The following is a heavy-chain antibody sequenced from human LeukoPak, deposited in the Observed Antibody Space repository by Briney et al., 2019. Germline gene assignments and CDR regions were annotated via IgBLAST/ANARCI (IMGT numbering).Heavy chain of an antibody. CDR3: AKDRTPLGAVAGTLDY. CDR1: GFTFSSYA. CDR2: ISGSGGST. D-gene: IGHD6-19*01. V-gene: IGHV3-23*01. Sequence: GGSLRLSCAASGFTFSSYAMSWVRQAPGKGLEWVSAISGSGGSTYYADSVKGRFTISRDNSKNTLYLQMNSLRAEDTAVYYCAKDRTPLGAVAGTLDYWSQGTLVTVSS. J-gene: IGHJ4*02.